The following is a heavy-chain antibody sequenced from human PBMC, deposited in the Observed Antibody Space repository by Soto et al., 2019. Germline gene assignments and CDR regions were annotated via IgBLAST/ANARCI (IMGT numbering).Heavy chain of an antibody. CDR1: GYTFSSYY. D-gene: IGHD2-21*02. V-gene: IGHV1-46*03. CDR2: INPSGGYT. J-gene: IGHJ4*02. CDR3: ARGGGIVVVTAPSDH. Sequence: ASVKVSCKASGYTFSSYYMNWVRQAPGQGLEWLGIINPSGGYTTYAQRFLGRGTMTSDTSTSTVHMELGSLTAEDTAVYYCARGGGIVVVTAPSDHWGQGTLVTVSS.